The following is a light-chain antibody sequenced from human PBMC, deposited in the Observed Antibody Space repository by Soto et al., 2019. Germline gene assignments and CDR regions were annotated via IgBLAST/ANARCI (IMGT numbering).Light chain of an antibody. Sequence: EIVITQSPATLSVSPVECATLSCRASQGIGSTLAWYQHKPGQTPRLLIYDASTRATGIPARFSGSGSGTEFTLTISSLQSEDFAVYYCQQYDNWPLTFGGGTKVDIK. CDR3: QQYDNWPLT. CDR1: QGIGST. J-gene: IGKJ4*01. CDR2: DAS. V-gene: IGKV3-15*01.